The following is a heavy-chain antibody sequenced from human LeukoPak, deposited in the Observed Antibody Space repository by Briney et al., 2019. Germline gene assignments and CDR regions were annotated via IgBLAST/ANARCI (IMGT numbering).Heavy chain of an antibody. D-gene: IGHD3-16*02. J-gene: IGHJ4*02. Sequence: GGSLRLSCAASGFTVSSNDMTWVRQTPGKGLEWVSMIYSGGNTYYADSVRGRFTISRDNSKNTLYLHMNSLRAEDTAVYYCAKERAGYTNPYYFDYWGQGTLVTVSS. V-gene: IGHV3-53*01. CDR2: IYSGGNT. CDR3: AKERAGYTNPYYFDY. CDR1: GFTVSSND.